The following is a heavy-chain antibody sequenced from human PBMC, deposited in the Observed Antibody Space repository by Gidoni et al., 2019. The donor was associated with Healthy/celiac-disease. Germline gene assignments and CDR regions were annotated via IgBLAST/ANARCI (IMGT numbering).Heavy chain of an antibody. D-gene: IGHD3-9*01. J-gene: IGHJ4*02. CDR2: ISSSGSTI. CDR1: GFTFSSYE. CDR3: ARMDGYSKFDY. V-gene: IGHV3-48*03. Sequence: EVQLVESGGGLVQPGGSPSLSCAASGFTFSSYEMNWVRQAPGKGLEWVSYISSSGSTIYYADSVKGRFTISRDNAKNSLYLQMNSLRAEDTAVYYCARMDGYSKFDYWGQGTLVTVSS.